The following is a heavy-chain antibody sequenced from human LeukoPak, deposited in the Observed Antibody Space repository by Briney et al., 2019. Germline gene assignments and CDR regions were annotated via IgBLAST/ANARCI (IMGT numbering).Heavy chain of an antibody. Sequence: PGGSLRLSCAASGFTFSSYATSWVRQAPGKGLEWVSGISGGGGITDYADPVKGRFTISRDFSKNTLLLQMNSLRVEDTAIYYCAKGPQVGSGYHPDYWGQGTLVTVSS. D-gene: IGHD3-22*01. CDR3: AKGPQVGSGYHPDY. J-gene: IGHJ4*02. V-gene: IGHV3-23*01. CDR1: GFTFSSYA. CDR2: ISGGGGIT.